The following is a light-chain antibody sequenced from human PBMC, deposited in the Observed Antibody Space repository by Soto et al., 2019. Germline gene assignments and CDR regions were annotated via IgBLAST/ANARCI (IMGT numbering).Light chain of an antibody. CDR2: EVS. J-gene: IGLJ2*01. V-gene: IGLV2-14*01. CDR1: SSDVANYKY. Sequence: QSVLTQPASVSGSPGQSITISCTGTSSDVANYKYVSWYQHHPGKAPKLMIYEVSNRPSGVSSRFSGSKSGNTASLTISGLQAEDEADYYCYSYTSTDTPVFGGGTKVTVL. CDR3: YSYTSTDTPV.